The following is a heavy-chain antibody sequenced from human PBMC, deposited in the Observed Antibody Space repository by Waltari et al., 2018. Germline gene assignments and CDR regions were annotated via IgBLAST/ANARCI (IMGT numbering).Heavy chain of an antibody. CDR2: ISQSGGT. Sequence: QVQLQQRGPGVVRPSESLSLSCIVSGGSFSSHFWMWIRQAPGQGLEYIGQISQSGGTSYSPSLKSRVTISLDTSKKDVSLRLTSVNAADTAVYFCAGGRRWLQLHYWGQGTLVTVSS. J-gene: IGHJ4*02. CDR1: GGSFSSHF. V-gene: IGHV4-34*02. D-gene: IGHD2-15*01. CDR3: AGGRRWLQLHY.